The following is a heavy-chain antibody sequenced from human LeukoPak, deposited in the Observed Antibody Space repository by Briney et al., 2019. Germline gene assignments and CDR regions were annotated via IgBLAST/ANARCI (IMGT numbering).Heavy chain of an antibody. J-gene: IGHJ6*03. D-gene: IGHD1-26*01. V-gene: IGHV1-46*01. CDR1: GYTFTSYY. CDR3: ARGGGYPHYYYYMDV. CDR2: INPSGGST. Sequence: ASVKVSCKASGYTFTSYYMHWVRQAPGQGLEWMGIINPSGGSTSYAQKFQGRVTMTRDMSTSTVYMELSSLRSEDTAVYYCARGGGYPHYYYYMDVWGKGTTVTVSS.